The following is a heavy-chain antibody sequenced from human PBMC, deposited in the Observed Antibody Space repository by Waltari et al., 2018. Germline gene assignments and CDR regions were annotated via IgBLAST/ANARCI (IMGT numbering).Heavy chain of an antibody. D-gene: IGHD5-18*01. CDR3: ARVGGYSYGQSYWYFDL. CDR1: GGTFSSYA. V-gene: IGHV1-69*01. CDR2: IIPSFGTA. J-gene: IGHJ2*01. Sequence: QVQLVQSGAEVKKPGSSVKVSCKASGGTFSSYAISWVRQAPGQGLEWMGGIIPSFGTANYAQKCQGRVTITADESTSTAYMELSSLRSEDTAVYYCARVGGYSYGQSYWYFDLWGRGTLVTVSS.